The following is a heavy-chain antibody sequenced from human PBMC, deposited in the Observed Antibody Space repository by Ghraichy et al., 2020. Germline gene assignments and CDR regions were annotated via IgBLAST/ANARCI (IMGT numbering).Heavy chain of an antibody. Sequence: GESLNISCAASGFTFSSYAMSWVRQAPGKGLEWVSAISGSGGSTYYADSVKGRFTISRDNSKNTLYLQMNSLRAEDTAVYYCAKVARITMVRGEFDPWGQGTLVTVSS. CDR2: ISGSGGST. CDR3: AKVARITMVRGEFDP. CDR1: GFTFSSYA. V-gene: IGHV3-23*01. D-gene: IGHD3-10*01. J-gene: IGHJ5*02.